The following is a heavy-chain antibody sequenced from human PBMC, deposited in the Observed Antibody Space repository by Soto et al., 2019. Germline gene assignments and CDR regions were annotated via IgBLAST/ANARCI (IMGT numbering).Heavy chain of an antibody. V-gene: IGHV1-69*12. CDR3: ARVDHMVLVPEADLNYGMGV. CDR1: GGTFSSYA. J-gene: IGHJ6*02. D-gene: IGHD2-2*01. CDR2: IIPIFGTA. Sequence: QVQLVQSGAEVKKPGSSVKVSCKASGGTFSSYAISWVRQAPGQGLEWMGGIIPIFGTANYAQKFQGRVTVTAGDSTGAAYLELSRRRPEDTGVYYCARVDHMVLVPEADLNYGMGVWGQGTTVPVS.